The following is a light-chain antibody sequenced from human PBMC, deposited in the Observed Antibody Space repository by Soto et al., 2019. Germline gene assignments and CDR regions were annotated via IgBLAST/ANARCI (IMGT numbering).Light chain of an antibody. CDR2: AAS. J-gene: IGKJ4*01. CDR3: QRSFSTPLT. CDR1: QSISSY. Sequence: DIQMTQSPSSLSASVGDRVTITCRASQSISSYLHGYQQKPGKAPKLLIYAASSLQSGVPSRFSGSGSGTDFNLTISSLQPEDFATYYCQRSFSTPLTFGGGTQVEIK. V-gene: IGKV1-39*01.